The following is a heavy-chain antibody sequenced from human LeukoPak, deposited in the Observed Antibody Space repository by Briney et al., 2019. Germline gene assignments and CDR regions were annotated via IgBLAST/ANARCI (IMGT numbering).Heavy chain of an antibody. CDR3: ARWRNYDGSTGYYQDAFDV. V-gene: IGHV3-21*01. J-gene: IGHJ3*01. Sequence: GGSLRPSCAASGFTFNSYAMHWVRQAPGKGLEWVSSISSYNTYMSYADSVKGRFTISRDNAKNSLYLQMNSLRAEDTAVYYCARWRNYDGSTGYYQDAFDVWGQGTMVTVSS. CDR2: ISSYNTYM. D-gene: IGHD3-9*01. CDR1: GFTFNSYA.